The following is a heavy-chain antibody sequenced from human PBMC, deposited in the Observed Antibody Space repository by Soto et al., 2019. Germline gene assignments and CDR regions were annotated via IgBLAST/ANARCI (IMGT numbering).Heavy chain of an antibody. Sequence: AAVKVSCKVSGYTLTEVSMHWVRQAPGKGREWMGGFDPEDCETIYAQKFQGRVTMTEDTSTDTAYMELSSLRSEDTAVYYCATLGYYDILTGYWVTPGKYYFDYWGQGTLVTVSS. CDR2: FDPEDCET. CDR1: GYTLTEVS. V-gene: IGHV1-24*01. D-gene: IGHD3-9*01. J-gene: IGHJ4*02. CDR3: ATLGYYDILTGYWVTPGKYYFDY.